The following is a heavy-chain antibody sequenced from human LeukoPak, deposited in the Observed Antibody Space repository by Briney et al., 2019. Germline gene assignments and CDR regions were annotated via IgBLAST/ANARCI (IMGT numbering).Heavy chain of an antibody. CDR3: ARVGGYYYDSSGYYSDY. Sequence: GGSLRLSCAASGFTFSSYSMNWVRQAPGKGLEWVSYISSSSSTIYYADSVKGRFTISRDNAKNSLYLQMNSLRAEDTAVYYCARVGGYYYDSSGYYSDYWGQGTLVTVSS. CDR2: ISSSSSTI. J-gene: IGHJ4*02. D-gene: IGHD3-22*01. CDR1: GFTFSSYS. V-gene: IGHV3-48*04.